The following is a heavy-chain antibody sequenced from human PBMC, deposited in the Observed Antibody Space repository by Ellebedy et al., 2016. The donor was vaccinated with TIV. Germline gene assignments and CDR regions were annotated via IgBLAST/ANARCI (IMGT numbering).Heavy chain of an antibody. D-gene: IGHD6-19*01. CDR2: IVGMFGTA. Sequence: SVKVSCKASGGTFSSYASSWVRQAPGQGLEWMGGIVGMFGTANYAQKFQGRVTITADELTSTAYMELSSLRSEDTAMYYCARAAGYTSGWYRYWGQGTQVTVSS. CDR3: ARAAGYTSGWYRY. J-gene: IGHJ4*02. V-gene: IGHV1-69*13. CDR1: GGTFSSYA.